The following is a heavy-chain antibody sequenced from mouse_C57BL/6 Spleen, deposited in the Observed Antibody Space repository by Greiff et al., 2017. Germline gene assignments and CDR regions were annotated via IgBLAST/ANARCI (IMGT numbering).Heavy chain of an antibody. CDR2: ISYSGST. V-gene: IGHV3-1*01. D-gene: IGHD2-2*01. Sequence: EVQLVESGPGMVKPSQSLSLTCTVTGYSITSGYDWHWIRHFPGNKLEWMGYISYSGSTNYNPSLKSRISITHDTSKNHFFLKLNSVTTEDTATYYCARYGYDDYFDYWGQGTTLTVSS. J-gene: IGHJ2*01. CDR1: GYSITSGYD. CDR3: ARYGYDDYFDY.